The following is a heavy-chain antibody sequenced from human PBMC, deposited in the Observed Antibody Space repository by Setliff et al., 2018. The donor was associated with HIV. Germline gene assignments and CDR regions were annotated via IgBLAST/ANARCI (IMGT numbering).Heavy chain of an antibody. CDR2: IYHTGKT. D-gene: IGHD1-26*01. V-gene: IGHV4-31*03. J-gene: IGHJ5*02. Sequence: LSLTCTVSGGSISSGGYYWSWIRQHPGKGLEWIGYIYHTGKTYYNPSLQSRIIMSLDMSQNQFSLKLSSVTAADTAVYYCAKEGNSVDNWLDPWGPGTLVTVSS. CDR1: GGSISSGGYY. CDR3: AKEGNSVDNWLDP.